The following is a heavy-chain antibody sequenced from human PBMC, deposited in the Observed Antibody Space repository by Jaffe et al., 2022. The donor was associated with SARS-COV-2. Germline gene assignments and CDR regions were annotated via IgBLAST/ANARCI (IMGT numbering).Heavy chain of an antibody. Sequence: QVQLQQWGAGLLKPSETLSLTCAVYGGSFSGYYWSWIRQPPGKGLEWIGEINHSGSTNYNPSLKSRVTISVDTSKNQFSLKLSSVTAADTAVYYCAREAGSGQSNWFDPWGQGTLVTVSS. CDR2: INHSGST. CDR3: AREAGSGQSNWFDP. V-gene: IGHV4-34*01. D-gene: IGHD3-10*01. CDR1: GGSFSGYY. J-gene: IGHJ5*02.